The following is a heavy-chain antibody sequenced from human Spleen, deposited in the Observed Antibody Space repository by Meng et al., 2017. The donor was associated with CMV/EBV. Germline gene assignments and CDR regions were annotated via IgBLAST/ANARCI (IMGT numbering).Heavy chain of an antibody. Sequence: SETLSLTCTVSGYSISSGYYWGWIRQPPGKGLEWIGNVYKSGRTFYSPSLKSRVTISVDTSKNQFSLKLRSVTAADTAVYYCARDPRVNGMDVWGQGTTVTVSS. J-gene: IGHJ6*02. D-gene: IGHD3-10*01. CDR1: GYSISSGYY. CDR2: VYKSGRT. V-gene: IGHV4-38-2*02. CDR3: ARDPRVNGMDV.